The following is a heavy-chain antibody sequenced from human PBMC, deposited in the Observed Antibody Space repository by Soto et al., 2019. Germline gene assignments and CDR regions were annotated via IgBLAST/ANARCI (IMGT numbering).Heavy chain of an antibody. V-gene: IGHV4-34*01. Sequence: PSETLSLTCAVYGGSVSAYYWSWIRQPPGKGLEWIGEINHSGSTNYNPSLKSRVTISVDTSKNQFSLKLSSVTAADTAVYYCARHGEVYGMDVWGQGTTVTVSS. CDR2: INHSGST. D-gene: IGHD2-8*01. CDR3: ARHGEVYGMDV. J-gene: IGHJ6*02. CDR1: GGSVSAYY.